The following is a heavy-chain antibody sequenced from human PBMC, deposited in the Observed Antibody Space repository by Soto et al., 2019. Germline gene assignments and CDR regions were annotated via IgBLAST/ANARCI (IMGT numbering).Heavy chain of an antibody. CDR2: IYSGGST. J-gene: IGHJ6*02. Sequence: GGSLRLSCAASGFTVSSNYMSWVRQAPGKGLEWVSVIYSGGSTYYADSVKGRFTISRHNSKNTLYLQMNGLRAEDTAVYYCARWGTYYYGAGSPKPDYYYGMDVWGQGTTVTVSS. V-gene: IGHV3-66*01. CDR3: ARWGTYYYGAGSPKPDYYYGMDV. D-gene: IGHD3-10*01. CDR1: GFTVSSNY.